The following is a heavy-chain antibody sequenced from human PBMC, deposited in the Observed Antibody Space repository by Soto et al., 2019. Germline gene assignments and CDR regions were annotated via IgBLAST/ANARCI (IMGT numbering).Heavy chain of an antibody. D-gene: IGHD3-3*01. V-gene: IGHV3-23*01. Sequence: PGGSLRLSCAASGFTFSSYAMSWVRQAPGKGLEWVSAISGSGGSTYYADSVKGRFTISRDNSKNTLYLQMNSLRAEDTAVYYCAKDRWGLTLRFLEWLPHNWFDPWGQGTLVTVSS. CDR3: AKDRWGLTLRFLEWLPHNWFDP. CDR1: GFTFSSYA. CDR2: ISGSGGST. J-gene: IGHJ5*02.